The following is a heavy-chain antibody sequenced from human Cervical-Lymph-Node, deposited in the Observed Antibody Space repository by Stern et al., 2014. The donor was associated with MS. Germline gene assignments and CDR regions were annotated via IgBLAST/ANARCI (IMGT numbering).Heavy chain of an antibody. CDR2: IYHSGST. J-gene: IGHJ3*02. D-gene: IGHD2-15*01. CDR3: ARGDIPVAFDI. Sequence: VQLVESGPGLVKPSGTLSLTCAVSGGSISSSNWWSWVRQPPGKGLEWIVVIYHSGSTNYNPSLKSRFTISVDKSKNQFALKLSSVTAADTAVYYCARGDIPVAFDIWGQGTMVTVSS. CDR1: GGSISSSNW. V-gene: IGHV4-4*02.